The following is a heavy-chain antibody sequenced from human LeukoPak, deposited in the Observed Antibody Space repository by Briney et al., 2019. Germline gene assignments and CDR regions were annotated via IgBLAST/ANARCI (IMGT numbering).Heavy chain of an antibody. J-gene: IGHJ4*02. CDR3: ARDVGLYSSSSPPFDY. Sequence: ASVKVSCKASVYTFTRYGISSVRQAPGQGLEWRGWISTYNGNTNYAQKLKGRVTMTTDTSTSTAYMELRSLRSDDTAVYYCARDVGLYSSSSPPFDYWGQGTLVTVSS. CDR1: VYTFTRYG. CDR2: ISTYNGNT. V-gene: IGHV1-18*01. D-gene: IGHD6-6*01.